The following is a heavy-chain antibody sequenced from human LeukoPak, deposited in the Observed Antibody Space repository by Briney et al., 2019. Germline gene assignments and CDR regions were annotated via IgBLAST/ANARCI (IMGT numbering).Heavy chain of an antibody. CDR2: IIPIFGTA. Sequence: SVKVSCKASGGTFSSYAISWVRQAPGQGLEWMGGIIPIFGTANYAQKFQGRVTITADESTSTAYMELSSLRSEDTAVYYCARSAARPGYNWFDPWGQGTLVTVSS. D-gene: IGHD6-6*01. CDR3: ARSAARPGYNWFDP. CDR1: GGTFSSYA. J-gene: IGHJ5*02. V-gene: IGHV1-69*13.